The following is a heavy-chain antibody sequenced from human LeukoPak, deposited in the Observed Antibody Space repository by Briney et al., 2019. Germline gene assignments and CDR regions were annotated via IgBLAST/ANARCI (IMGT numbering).Heavy chain of an antibody. CDR1: GFRFSSQW. V-gene: IGHV3-7*01. CDR2: INSDGSAK. Sequence: GGSLRLSCAVSGFRFSSQWMTWVRQAPGTGLEWVATINSDGSAKYHVDSVKGRLTISRDNAKNLVYLQMSILRAEDTAVYYCADLGTSDCGQGTLVTVSS. CDR3: ADLGTSD. J-gene: IGHJ4*02. D-gene: IGHD1-7*01.